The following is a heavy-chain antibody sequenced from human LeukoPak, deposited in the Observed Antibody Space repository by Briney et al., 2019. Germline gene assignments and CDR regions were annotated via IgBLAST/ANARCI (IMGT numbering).Heavy chain of an antibody. J-gene: IGHJ4*02. Sequence: SETLSLTCAVYGGSFSGYYWSWIRQPPGKGLEWIGYIYYSGSTNYNPSLKSRVTISVDTSKNQFSLKLSSVTAADTAVYYCARGKYSYGYVAYWGQGTLVTVSS. V-gene: IGHV4-59*01. D-gene: IGHD5-18*01. CDR3: ARGKYSYGYVAY. CDR2: IYYSGST. CDR1: GGSFSGYY.